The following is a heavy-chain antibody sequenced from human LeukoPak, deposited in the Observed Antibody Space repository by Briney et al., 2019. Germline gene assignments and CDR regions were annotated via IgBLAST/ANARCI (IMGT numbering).Heavy chain of an antibody. CDR3: AGRDNGYYYGMDV. Sequence: GGSLRLSCAASGFTVSSNYMSWVRHTPGKGLEWVSLIYSGGSTYYADSVKARFTISRDNSKNTLYLQMNSLRAEDTAVYYCAGRDNGYYYGMDVWGQGTTVTVSS. V-gene: IGHV3-66*01. CDR2: IYSGGST. D-gene: IGHD2-8*01. J-gene: IGHJ6*02. CDR1: GFTVSSNY.